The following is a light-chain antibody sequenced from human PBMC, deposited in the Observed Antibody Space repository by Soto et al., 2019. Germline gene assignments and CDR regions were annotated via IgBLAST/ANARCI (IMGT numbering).Light chain of an antibody. CDR3: QQYSNWPPLT. Sequence: EVVMTQSPVTLSVSLGERATLSCRASQSIGSHLAWYQQKPGQAPRLLIFGASTRATGIPARFSGSGSGTEFTLTISSLQSEDFAVYYCQQYSNWPPLTFGGGTKVEIK. J-gene: IGKJ4*01. V-gene: IGKV3-15*01. CDR2: GAS. CDR1: QSIGSH.